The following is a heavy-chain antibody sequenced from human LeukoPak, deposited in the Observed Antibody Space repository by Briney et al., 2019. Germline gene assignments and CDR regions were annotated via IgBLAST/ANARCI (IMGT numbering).Heavy chain of an antibody. CDR3: ARDRVMVAATRVVPYNWFDP. CDR1: GGTFSSYA. D-gene: IGHD2-15*01. V-gene: IGHV1-69*05. Sequence: ASVKVSCKASGGTFSSYAISWVRQAPGQGLEWMGGIIPIFGTANYAQKFQGRVTITTGEATSTAYMELSSLRSEDTAVYSCARDRVMVAATRVVPYNWFDPWGQGTLVTVSS. CDR2: IIPIFGTA. J-gene: IGHJ5*02.